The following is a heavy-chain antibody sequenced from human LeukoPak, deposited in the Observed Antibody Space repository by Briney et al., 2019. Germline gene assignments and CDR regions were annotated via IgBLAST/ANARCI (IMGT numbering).Heavy chain of an antibody. CDR3: AGHGIVGATLGDY. CDR1: GGSFSGYY. D-gene: IGHD1-26*01. CDR2: INHSGST. J-gene: IGHJ4*02. Sequence: PSETLSLTCAVYGGSFSGYYWSWIRQPPGKGLEWIGEINHSGSTNYNPSLKSRVTISVDTSKNQFSLKLSSVTAADTAVYYCAGHGIVGATLGDYWGQGTLFTASS. V-gene: IGHV4-34*01.